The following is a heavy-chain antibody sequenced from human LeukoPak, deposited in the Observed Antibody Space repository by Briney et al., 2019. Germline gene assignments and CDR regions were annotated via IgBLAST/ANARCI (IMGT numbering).Heavy chain of an antibody. CDR2: ISGSGGAT. CDR1: GFPFSTYA. V-gene: IGHV3-23*01. J-gene: IGHJ4*02. Sequence: TGGSLRLSCTASGFPFSTYAMNWVRQAPGKGPKWVSGISGSGGATYYADSVKGRFTISRDNSMSTLYLHMNSLRAEDTAVYYCAKLPKDYGDYEPYYFEYWGQGTLVTVSS. D-gene: IGHD4-17*01. CDR3: AKLPKDYGDYEPYYFEY.